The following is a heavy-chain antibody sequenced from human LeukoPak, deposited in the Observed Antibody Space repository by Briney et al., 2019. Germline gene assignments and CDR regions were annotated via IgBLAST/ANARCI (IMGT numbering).Heavy chain of an antibody. V-gene: IGHV4-34*01. Sequence: PSETLSLTCAVYGGSFSGYYWSWIRQPPGKGLEWIGEINHSGSTNYNPSLKSRVTISVDTSKNQFSLKLSSVTAADTAVYYCARPTNDFWSGYYTEAFDIWGQGTMVTVSS. CDR3: ARPTNDFWSGYYTEAFDI. D-gene: IGHD3-3*01. CDR1: GGSFSGYY. J-gene: IGHJ3*02. CDR2: INHSGST.